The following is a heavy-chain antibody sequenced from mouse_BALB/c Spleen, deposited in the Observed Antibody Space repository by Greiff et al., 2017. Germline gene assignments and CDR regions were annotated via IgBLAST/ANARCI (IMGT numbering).Heavy chain of an antibody. D-gene: IGHD3-1*01. V-gene: IGHV5-17*02. CDR2: ISSGSSTI. CDR3: ARFGTRGFDY. J-gene: IGHJ2*01. CDR1: GFTFSSFG. Sequence: EVNLVESGGGLVQPGGSRKLSCAASGFTFSSFGMHWVRQAPEKGLEWVAYISSGSSTIYYADTVKGRFTISRDNPKNTLFLQMTSLRSEDTAMYYCARFGTRGFDYWGQGTTLTVSS.